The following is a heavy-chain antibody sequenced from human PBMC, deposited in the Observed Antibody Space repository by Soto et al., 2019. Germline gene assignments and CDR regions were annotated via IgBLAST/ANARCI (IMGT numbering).Heavy chain of an antibody. D-gene: IGHD4-17*01. Sequence: GASGKVSCKASGGTFSSYAISWVRQAPGQGLEWMGGIIPIFGTANYAQKFQGRVTITADESTSTAYMELSSLRSEDTAVYYCARTWMTTGYYYGMDVWGQGTTATVSS. CDR3: ARTWMTTGYYYGMDV. J-gene: IGHJ6*02. CDR1: GGTFSSYA. V-gene: IGHV1-69*13. CDR2: IIPIFGTA.